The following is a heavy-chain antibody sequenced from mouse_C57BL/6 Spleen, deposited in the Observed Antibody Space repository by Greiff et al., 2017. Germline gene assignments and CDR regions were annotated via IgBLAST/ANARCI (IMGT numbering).Heavy chain of an antibody. CDR3: ARETMITTYFDY. Sequence: QVQLQQPGAELVKPGASVKLSCKASGYTFTSYWMHWVKQRPGRGLEWIGRIAPNSGGTKYNEKFKSKATLTVDKPSSTAYMQLSSLTSEDSAVYYCARETMITTYFDYWGQGTTLTVSS. CDR1: GYTFTSYW. D-gene: IGHD2-4*01. V-gene: IGHV1-72*01. J-gene: IGHJ2*01. CDR2: IAPNSGGT.